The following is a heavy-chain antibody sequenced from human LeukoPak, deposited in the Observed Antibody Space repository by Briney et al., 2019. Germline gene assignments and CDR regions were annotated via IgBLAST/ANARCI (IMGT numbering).Heavy chain of an antibody. CDR1: GFSFSNYV. V-gene: IGHV3-30*03. J-gene: IGHJ4*02. CDR3: ARSFFQWNYGSCLDS. Sequence: GGALRLSCAASGFSFSNYVMQWVRQVPGKGLEWVALIAHDGSNKYYADSVKGRFTISRDNSRSILYLQMNSLRPEDTAVYSCARSFFQWNYGSCLDSWGQGTLVTVSS. D-gene: IGHD1-7*01. CDR2: IAHDGSNK.